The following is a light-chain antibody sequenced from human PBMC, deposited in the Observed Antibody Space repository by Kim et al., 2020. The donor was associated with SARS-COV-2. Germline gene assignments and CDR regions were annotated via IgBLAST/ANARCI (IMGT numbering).Light chain of an antibody. J-gene: IGLJ2*01. Sequence: SYELTQPPSVSVSPGQTASITCSGDKLGDKYACWYQQKPGQSPVLVIYQDSKRPSGIPERFSGSNSGNTATLTISGPQAMDEADYYCKAWDSSNVVFGGG. CDR1: KLGDKY. V-gene: IGLV3-1*01. CDR2: QDS. CDR3: KAWDSSNVV.